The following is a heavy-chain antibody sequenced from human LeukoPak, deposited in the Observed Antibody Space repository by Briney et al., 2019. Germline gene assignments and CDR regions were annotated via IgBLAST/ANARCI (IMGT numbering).Heavy chain of an antibody. CDR1: GFTFSSYT. CDR2: ISSSSSYI. Sequence: GGSLRLSCAASGFTFSSYTMNWVRQAPGKGLEWVSSISSSSSYIYYVDSVKGRFTISRDNAKNSLYLQMNSLRAEDTAVYYCARESPDYWGQGTLVTVSS. J-gene: IGHJ4*02. V-gene: IGHV3-21*01. CDR3: ARESPDY.